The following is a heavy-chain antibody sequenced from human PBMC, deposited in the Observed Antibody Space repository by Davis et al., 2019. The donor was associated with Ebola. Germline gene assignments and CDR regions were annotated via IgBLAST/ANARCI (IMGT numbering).Heavy chain of an antibody. D-gene: IGHD1-14*01. CDR1: GGSISSSPYY. CDR2: IYYSGST. CDR3: ARRGPEGFDY. Sequence: PSETLSLTCIVSGGSISSSPYYWGWIRQPPGKGLEWIGSIYYSGSTYCNPSLKSRVTISVDTSKNQFSLNLNAVTAADTAVFYCARRGPEGFDYWGQGTLVTVSS. J-gene: IGHJ4*02. V-gene: IGHV4-39*01.